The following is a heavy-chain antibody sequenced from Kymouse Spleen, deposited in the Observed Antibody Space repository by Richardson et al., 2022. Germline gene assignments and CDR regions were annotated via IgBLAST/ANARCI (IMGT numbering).Heavy chain of an antibody. D-gene: IGHD1-1*01. V-gene: IGHV3-21*03. CDR3: ARGTTGTTSFDY. J-gene: IGHJ4*02. CDR2: ISSSSSYI. Sequence: EVQLVESGGGLVKPGGSLRLSCAASGFTFSSYSMNWVRQAPGKGLEWVSSISSSSSYIYYADSVKGRFTISRDNAKNSLYLQMNSLRAEDTAVYYCARGTTGTTSFDYWGQGTLVTVSS. CDR1: GFTFSSYS.